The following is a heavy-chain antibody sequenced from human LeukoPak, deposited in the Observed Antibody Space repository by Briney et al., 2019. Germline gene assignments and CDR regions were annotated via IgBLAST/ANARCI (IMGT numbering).Heavy chain of an antibody. CDR1: GFIFLSYR. V-gene: IGHV3-74*01. J-gene: IGHJ3*02. CDR2: IDIYAGNT. CDR3: ERARYYYDSVGHPDI. Sequence: QAGRSLRLSCVASGFIFLSYRMHCVRQTPEKRLVWVSYIDIYAGNTNYADSVKGQFTITRNNDKNTLYVQMNRMSVDYTAVYFYERARYYYDSVGHPDIWGQGTMVTVSS. D-gene: IGHD3-22*01.